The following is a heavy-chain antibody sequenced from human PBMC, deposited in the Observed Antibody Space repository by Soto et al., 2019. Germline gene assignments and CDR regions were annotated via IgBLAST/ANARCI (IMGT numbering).Heavy chain of an antibody. J-gene: IGHJ5*02. CDR2: IYYSGST. V-gene: IGHV4-31*03. D-gene: IGHD3-3*01. CDR1: GGSISSGGYY. CDR3: ARAYYDFWSGRNGFDP. Sequence: QVQLQESGPGLVKPSQTLSLTCTVSGGSISSGGYYWSWIRQHPGKGLEWIGYIYYSGSTYYNPSLKSRVTISVDTSKNQFSLKLSSVTAADTAVYYCARAYYDFWSGRNGFDPWGQGTLVTVSS.